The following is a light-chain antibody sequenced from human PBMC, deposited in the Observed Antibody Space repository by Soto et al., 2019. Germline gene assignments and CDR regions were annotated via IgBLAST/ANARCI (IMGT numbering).Light chain of an antibody. CDR3: AAWDDSLNGWV. CDR1: SSNIGSNT. V-gene: IGLV1-44*01. CDR2: SNN. Sequence: QSVLTQPPSASGTPGQRVTISCSGSSSNIGSNTVNWYQQLPGTAPKLLIYSNNQRPSGVPDRFSGSKSGTSASLAISGLQSEDEADYYCAAWDDSLNGWVFGAGTK. J-gene: IGLJ3*02.